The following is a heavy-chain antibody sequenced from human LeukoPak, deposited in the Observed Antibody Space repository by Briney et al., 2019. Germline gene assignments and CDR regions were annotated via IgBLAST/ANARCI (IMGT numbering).Heavy chain of an antibody. D-gene: IGHD3-22*01. CDR3: ARSWHYYDSSAYSHYFDY. Sequence: SETLSLTCDVSGKSITSDGYSWSWIRQPPGRGLEWIGYIYNSVTTYYNPSLKSRVTMSVDRSKNQFSLYLSSVTAADTAVYYCARSWHYYDSSAYSHYFDYWGQGAQVTVSS. J-gene: IGHJ4*02. CDR2: IYNSVTT. V-gene: IGHV4-30-2*01. CDR1: GKSITSDGYS.